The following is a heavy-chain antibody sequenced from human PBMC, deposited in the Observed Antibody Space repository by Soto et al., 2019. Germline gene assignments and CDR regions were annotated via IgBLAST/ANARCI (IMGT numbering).Heavy chain of an antibody. CDR3: ASHYDSSGYYYRGLDY. V-gene: IGHV1-69*12. D-gene: IGHD3-22*01. Sequence: QVQLVQSGAEVKKPGSSVKVSCKASGGTFSSYAISWVRQAPGQGLEWMGGIIPIFGTADYAQKFQGRVTITADESTSTAYMGLSSLRSEDTAVYYWASHYDSSGYYYRGLDYWGQGTLVTVSS. CDR2: IIPIFGTA. CDR1: GGTFSSYA. J-gene: IGHJ4*02.